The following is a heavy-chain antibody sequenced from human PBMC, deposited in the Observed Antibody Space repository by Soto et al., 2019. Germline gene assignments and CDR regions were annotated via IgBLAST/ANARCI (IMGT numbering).Heavy chain of an antibody. Sequence: LGESLKISCKTSGYMFTSYWIGWVRQVPGKGLEWMGRIDPSDSYTNYSPSFQGHVTISADKSISTAYLQWSSLKASDTAMYYCAQALKPRGSMDVWGQGTTVTVSS. CDR2: IDPSDSYT. J-gene: IGHJ6*02. CDR1: GYMFTSYW. CDR3: AQALKPRGSMDV. V-gene: IGHV5-10-1*01.